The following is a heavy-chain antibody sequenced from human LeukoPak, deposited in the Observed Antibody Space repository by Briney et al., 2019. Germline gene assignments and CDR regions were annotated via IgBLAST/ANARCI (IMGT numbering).Heavy chain of an antibody. Sequence: SETLSLTCTVSDGSISSYYWSWIRQPPGKGLEWIGYIYYSESTNYNPSLKSRVTISVDTSKNQFSLKLSSVTAADTAVYYCARIEGASIAAAGPFDYWGQGTLVTVSS. J-gene: IGHJ4*02. CDR1: DGSISSYY. D-gene: IGHD6-13*01. CDR3: ARIEGASIAAAGPFDY. V-gene: IGHV4-59*08. CDR2: IYYSEST.